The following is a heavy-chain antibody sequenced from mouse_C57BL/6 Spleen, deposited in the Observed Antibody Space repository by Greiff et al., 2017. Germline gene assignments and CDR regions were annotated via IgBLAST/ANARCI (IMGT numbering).Heavy chain of an antibody. CDR2: TYPGSGST. V-gene: IGHV1-55*01. CDR3: ARDGYDHYFDY. Sequence: QVQLQQSGAELVKPGASVKMSCKASGYTFTSYWITWVKPRPGQGLEWIGDTYPGSGSTNYNEKFKSKATLTVDTSSSTAYMQLSSLTSEDSAVYYCARDGYDHYFDYWGQGTTLTVSS. D-gene: IGHD2-2*01. CDR1: GYTFTSYW. J-gene: IGHJ2*01.